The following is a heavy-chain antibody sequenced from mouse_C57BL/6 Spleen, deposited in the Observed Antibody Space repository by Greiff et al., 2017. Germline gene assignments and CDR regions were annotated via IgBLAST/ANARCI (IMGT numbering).Heavy chain of an antibody. J-gene: IGHJ4*01. CDR1: GFTFSDYG. Sequence: EVKVVESGGGLVKPGGSLKLSCAASGFTFSDYGMHWVRQAPEKGLEWVAYISSGSSTIYYADTVKGRFTISRDNAKNTLFLQMTSLRSEDTAMYYCARRGIYGYDEEDYYYAMDYWGQGTSVTVSS. CDR2: ISSGSSTI. D-gene: IGHD2-2*01. CDR3: ARRGIYGYDEEDYYYAMDY. V-gene: IGHV5-17*01.